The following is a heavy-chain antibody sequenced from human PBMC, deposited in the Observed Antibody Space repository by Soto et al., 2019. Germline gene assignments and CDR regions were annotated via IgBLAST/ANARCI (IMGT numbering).Heavy chain of an antibody. CDR1: GGCSSGYY. Sequence: SETLSLTCGVCGGCSSGYYWSWIRKHPGKGLEWIGYMYNTGSTVYNPSFKSRVTISVDTSKNQFSLKLNSVTAADTAVYYCARDLWGYCGTDCYPLDVWGQGTTVTVSS. V-gene: IGHV4-59*01. D-gene: IGHD2-21*02. CDR3: ARDLWGYCGTDCYPLDV. CDR2: MYNTGST. J-gene: IGHJ6*02.